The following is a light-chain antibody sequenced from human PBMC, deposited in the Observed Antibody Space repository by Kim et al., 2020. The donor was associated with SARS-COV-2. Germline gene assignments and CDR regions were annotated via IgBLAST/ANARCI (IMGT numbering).Light chain of an antibody. V-gene: IGKV1-39*01. CDR3: QQSYSTPWLS. CDR1: QSIGTR. Sequence: IQMTQSPSSLAATVGDRITIACRASQSIGTRLNWYQQRPGKAPKLLIYAASSLQSGVPSRFSGTGSGTDFTLTISSLQPEEFATYYCQQSYSTPWLSFGGGTKVDIK. J-gene: IGKJ4*01. CDR2: AAS.